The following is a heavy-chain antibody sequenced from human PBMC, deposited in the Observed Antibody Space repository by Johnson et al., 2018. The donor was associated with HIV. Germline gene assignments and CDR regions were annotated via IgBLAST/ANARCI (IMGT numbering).Heavy chain of an antibody. D-gene: IGHD1-14*01. V-gene: IGHV3-66*01. Sequence: VQLVESGGGVVQPGGSLRLSCAASGFTVTSHYMSWVRQAPGMGLEWVSVIYTGGNTYYANSVKDRFTISRDISKNTLYLEMNIMRAEDTAVYYCARVRSGILILDDAFDIWGQGTMVTVSS. CDR2: IYTGGNT. J-gene: IGHJ3*02. CDR3: ARVRSGILILDDAFDI. CDR1: GFTVTSHY.